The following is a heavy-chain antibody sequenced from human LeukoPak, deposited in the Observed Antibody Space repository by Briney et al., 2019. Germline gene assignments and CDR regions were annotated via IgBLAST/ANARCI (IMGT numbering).Heavy chain of an antibody. CDR3: ARVGDLFGAHRVRGLPPDYYYMDV. CDR2: IRYDGSNK. J-gene: IGHJ6*03. D-gene: IGHD3-10*01. Sequence: GGSLRLSCAASGFMFRSYGMHWVRQAPGKRLEWVAFIRYDGSNKYYADSVKGRLTISRDNSKNTLYLQMNSLRAEDTAVYYCARVGDLFGAHRVRGLPPDYYYMDVWGKGTTVTVSS. V-gene: IGHV3-30*02. CDR1: GFMFRSYG.